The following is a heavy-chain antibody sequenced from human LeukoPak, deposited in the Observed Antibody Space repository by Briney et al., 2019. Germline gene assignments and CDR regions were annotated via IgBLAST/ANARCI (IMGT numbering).Heavy chain of an antibody. Sequence: ASVKVSCKASGYTFTCYYMHWVRQAPGQGGEWRGWINPNSGGTNYAQKFQGRVPMTRHTSISTAYMELRRLRSDDTAVYYCARAITGHQGYWGQGTLVTVSS. J-gene: IGHJ4*02. CDR2: INPNSGGT. CDR1: GYTFTCYY. D-gene: IGHD1-20*01. CDR3: ARAITGHQGY. V-gene: IGHV1-2*02.